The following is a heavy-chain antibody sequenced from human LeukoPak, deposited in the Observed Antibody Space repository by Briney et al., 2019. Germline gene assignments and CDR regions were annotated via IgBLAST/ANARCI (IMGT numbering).Heavy chain of an antibody. CDR3: ATVLRNTRWFDP. D-gene: IGHD3-3*01. J-gene: IGHJ5*02. Sequence: ASVKVSCKVSGYTLTELSMHWVRQAPGKGLEWMGGFDPEDGETIYAQKFQGRVTMTEDTSTDTAYMELSSLRSEDTAVYYCATVLRNTRWFDPWGQGILVTVSS. CDR1: GYTLTELS. CDR2: FDPEDGET. V-gene: IGHV1-24*01.